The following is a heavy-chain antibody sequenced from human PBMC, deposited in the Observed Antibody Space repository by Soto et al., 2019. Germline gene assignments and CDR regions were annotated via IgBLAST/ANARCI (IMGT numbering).Heavy chain of an antibody. CDR3: AMEGSGPGWT. CDR2: IYYSGST. D-gene: IGHD3-10*01. Sequence: PSETLSLTYTVSGGSISSYYWSWIRQPPGKGLEWIGYIYYSGSTNYNPSLKSRVTISSDDSKNSLYLQMNSLKTEDTAVYYCAMEGSGPGWTWGQGTLVTVSS. V-gene: IGHV4-59*08. J-gene: IGHJ5*02. CDR1: GGSISSYY.